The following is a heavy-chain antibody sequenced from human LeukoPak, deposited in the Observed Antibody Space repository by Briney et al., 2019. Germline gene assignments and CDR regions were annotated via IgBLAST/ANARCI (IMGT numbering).Heavy chain of an antibody. CDR2: IISTGSTT. CDR1: GFTFSSYS. D-gene: IGHD2-2*01. V-gene: IGHV3-48*01. Sequence: PGGSLRLSCAASGFTFSSYSMNWVRQAPGKGLEWISYIISTGSTTYYADSVKGRFTVSRDNANNSLSLQMSSLRAEDTAVYYCATGFWGNCSRNSRPLDNWGQGTLVTVAS. CDR3: ATGFWGNCSRNSRPLDN. J-gene: IGHJ4*02.